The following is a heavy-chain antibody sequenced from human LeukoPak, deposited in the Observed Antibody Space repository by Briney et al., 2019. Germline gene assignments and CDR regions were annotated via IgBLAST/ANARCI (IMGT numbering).Heavy chain of an antibody. CDR1: GFTFSSYW. CDR2: IKQDGSEK. Sequence: GGSLRLSCAASGFTFSSYWMSWVRQAPGKGLEWVANIKQDGSEKYYVDSVKGRFTISRDNAKNSLYLQMNSLRAEDTAVYYCARADRYSNYLLQHWGQGTLVTVSS. D-gene: IGHD4-11*01. CDR3: ARADRYSNYLLQH. J-gene: IGHJ1*01. V-gene: IGHV3-7*01.